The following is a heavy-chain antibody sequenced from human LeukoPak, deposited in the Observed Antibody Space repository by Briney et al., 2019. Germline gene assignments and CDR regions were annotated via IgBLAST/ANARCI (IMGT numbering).Heavy chain of an antibody. J-gene: IGHJ5*02. D-gene: IGHD2-2*01. CDR2: FDPEDGET. CDR3: ATRYCSSTSCWFDP. CDR1: GYTLTELS. Sequence: ASVKVSCKVSGYTLTELSMHWVRQAPGKGLEWMGDFDPEDGETIYAQKFQGRVTMTEDTSTDTAYMELSSLRSEDTAVYYCATRYCSSTSCWFDPWGQGTLVTVSS. V-gene: IGHV1-24*01.